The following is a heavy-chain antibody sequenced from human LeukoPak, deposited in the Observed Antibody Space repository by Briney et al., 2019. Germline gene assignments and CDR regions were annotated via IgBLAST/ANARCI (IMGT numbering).Heavy chain of an antibody. Sequence: GGSLRLSCAASGFAFNNFGMHWVRQAPGKGLEWVAVVSYDATNKYYADSVKGRFSISRDNSKSTMYLQMHSLRPEDTAIYSCAKDNEPIVGTGFDNWGQGTLVTVSS. CDR2: VSYDATNK. J-gene: IGHJ4*02. CDR3: AKDNEPIVGTGFDN. CDR1: GFAFNNFG. D-gene: IGHD7-27*01. V-gene: IGHV3-30*18.